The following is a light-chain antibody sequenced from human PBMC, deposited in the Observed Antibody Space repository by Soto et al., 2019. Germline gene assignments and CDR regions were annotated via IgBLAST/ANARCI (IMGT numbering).Light chain of an antibody. CDR1: SSDVGGYNY. CDR3: SSYTRRSTLVI. Sequence: QSALTQPASVSGSPGQSITISCTGTSSDVGGYNYVSWYQQHPGKDPKLMIYDVSHRPSGVSNRFSGSKSGNTASLTISGLQAEDEADYYCSSYTRRSTLVIFYGGNKLTDL. V-gene: IGLV2-14*01. J-gene: IGLJ2*01. CDR2: DVS.